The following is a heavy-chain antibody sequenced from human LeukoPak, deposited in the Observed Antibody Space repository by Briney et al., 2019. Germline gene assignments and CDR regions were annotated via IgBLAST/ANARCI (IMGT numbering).Heavy chain of an antibody. J-gene: IGHJ4*02. CDR2: IWYDGSNK. CDR3: AGGWPEFCY. D-gene: IGHD6-19*01. Sequence: GGSLRLSCAASGFTFSSYGMHWVRQAPGKGLEWVAFIWYDGSNKYYADSVKGRFTISRDNSKNTLYLQMNSLRAEDTAVYYCAGGWPEFCYWGQGTLVTVSS. CDR1: GFTFSSYG. V-gene: IGHV3-30*02.